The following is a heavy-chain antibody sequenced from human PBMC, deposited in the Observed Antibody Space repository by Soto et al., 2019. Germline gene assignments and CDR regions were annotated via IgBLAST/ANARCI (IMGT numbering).Heavy chain of an antibody. CDR2: ISYDGSNK. V-gene: IGHV3-30-3*01. D-gene: IGHD6-13*01. CDR3: ARDRARYSSSWPTQYYYYGMDV. J-gene: IGHJ6*02. CDR1: GFTFSSYA. Sequence: GGSLRLSCAASGFTFSSYAMHWVRQAPGKGLEWVAVISYDGSNKYYADSVKGRFTISRDNSKNTLYLQMNSLRAEDTAVYYCARDRARYSSSWPTQYYYYGMDVWGQGTTVTVSS.